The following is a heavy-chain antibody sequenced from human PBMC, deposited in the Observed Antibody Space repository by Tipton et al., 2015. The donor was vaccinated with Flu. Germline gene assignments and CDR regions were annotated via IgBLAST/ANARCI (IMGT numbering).Heavy chain of an antibody. Sequence: PGLVKPSETLSLTCAVSGYSISSGYYWGWIRQPPGKGLEWIGSIYHSGSTYYNPSLKSRVTISVDTSKNQFSLKLSSVTAADTAVYYCARTLAVAGSPGVEYWGQGTLVTVSS. CDR3: ARTLAVAGSPGVEY. CDR1: GYSISSGYY. J-gene: IGHJ4*02. CDR2: IYHSGST. V-gene: IGHV4-38-2*01. D-gene: IGHD6-19*01.